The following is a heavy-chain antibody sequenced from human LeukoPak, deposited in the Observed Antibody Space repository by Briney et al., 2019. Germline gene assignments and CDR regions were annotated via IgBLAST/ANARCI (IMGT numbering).Heavy chain of an antibody. V-gene: IGHV3-23*01. D-gene: IGHD3-9*01. Sequence: GGSLRLSCAASGFTFSNYAMSWVRQAPRKGLEWVSAITGGGSGIYYADSMKSRFTISRDNSKNTLYLQINSLRAEDTAVYYCAKWGDYDVLTGYYVSDYWGQGTLVTVSS. CDR2: ITGGGSGI. J-gene: IGHJ4*02. CDR1: GFTFSNYA. CDR3: AKWGDYDVLTGYYVSDY.